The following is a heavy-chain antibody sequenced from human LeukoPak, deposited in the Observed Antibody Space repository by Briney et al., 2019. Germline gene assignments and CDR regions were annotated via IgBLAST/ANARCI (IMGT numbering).Heavy chain of an antibody. J-gene: IGHJ3*02. Sequence: GGSLRLSCAASGFTFNTYNMNWVRQTPSKGLEWISYISSSSGAIYYADSVKGRFTISRDNAKNSLYLQMSSLRDEDTAVYYCARDPPAPFVYGGTYPPDAFDIWGQGAMVTVSS. CDR1: GFTFNTYN. CDR2: ISSSSGAI. V-gene: IGHV3-48*02. CDR3: ARDPPAPFVYGGTYPPDAFDI. D-gene: IGHD1-26*01.